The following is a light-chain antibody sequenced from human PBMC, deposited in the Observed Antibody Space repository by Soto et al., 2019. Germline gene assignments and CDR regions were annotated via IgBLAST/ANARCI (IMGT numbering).Light chain of an antibody. CDR2: ENN. V-gene: IGLV1-51*02. J-gene: IGLJ1*01. CDR1: SSNIGNNY. Sequence: QSVLTQPPSVAAAPRQKVTISCSGSSSNIGNNYVSWYQQLPGTAPKLLIYENNKRPSGIPDRFSGSKSGTSATLGITGLQTGDEADYYCGAWDSKLSVFVFGTGTKLNVL. CDR3: GAWDSKLSVFV.